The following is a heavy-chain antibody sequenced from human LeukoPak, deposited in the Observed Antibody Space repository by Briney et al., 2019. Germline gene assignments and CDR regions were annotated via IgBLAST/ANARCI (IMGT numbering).Heavy chain of an antibody. CDR2: ISYDGSNK. Sequence: GGSLGLSCAASGFTFSSYAMHWVRQAPGKGLEWVAVISYDGSNKYYADSVKGRFTISRDNSKNTLYLQMNSLRAEDTAVYYCARDLTLYSYGSSVDYWGQGTLVTVSS. D-gene: IGHD5-18*01. J-gene: IGHJ4*02. CDR3: ARDLTLYSYGSSVDY. CDR1: GFTFSSYA. V-gene: IGHV3-30-3*01.